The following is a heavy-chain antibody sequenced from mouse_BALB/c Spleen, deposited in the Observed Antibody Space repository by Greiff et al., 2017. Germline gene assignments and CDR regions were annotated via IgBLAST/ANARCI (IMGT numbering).Heavy chain of an antibody. CDR1: GFTFSSYG. CDR2: ISSGGSYT. D-gene: IGHD1-2*01. J-gene: IGHJ3*01. V-gene: IGHV5-6*01. Sequence: EVQGVESGGDLVKPGGSLKLSCAASGFTFSSYGMSWVRQTPDKRLEWVATISSGGSYTYYPDSVKGRFTISRDNAKNTLYLQMSSLKSEDTAMYYCARRDTTATYAYWGQGTLVTVSA. CDR3: ARRDTTATYAY.